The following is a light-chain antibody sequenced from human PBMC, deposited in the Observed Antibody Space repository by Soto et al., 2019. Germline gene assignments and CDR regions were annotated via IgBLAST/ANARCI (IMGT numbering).Light chain of an antibody. CDR1: QGIAPY. V-gene: IGKV1-27*01. CDR2: ATS. J-gene: IGKJ4*01. CDR3: QKYNSAPLT. Sequence: DVQMTQSPSSLSAFVGDRVTITCRASQGIAPYLAWFQQKPGKVPKLLSYATSTLQSGVPSRFSGSGSGTDFTLTINSLQPEDVGTYYCQKYNSAPLTFGGETKVEIK.